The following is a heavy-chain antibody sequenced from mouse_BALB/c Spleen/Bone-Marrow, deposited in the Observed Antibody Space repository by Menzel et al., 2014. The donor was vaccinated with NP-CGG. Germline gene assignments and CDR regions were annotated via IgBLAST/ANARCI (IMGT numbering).Heavy chain of an antibody. CDR3: ARIYYGSSWYFDV. CDR1: GFSLSTSGMG. D-gene: IGHD1-1*01. V-gene: IGHV8-8*01. J-gene: IGHJ1*01. Sequence: QVTLKECGPGILQPSQTLSLTCSFSGFSLSTSGMGVGWIRQPSGKGLVWLAHIWWDDDKYYNTALKSGLTISKDTSKNQVFLKIASVDTADTATYYCARIYYGSSWYFDVWGAGTTVTVSS. CDR2: IWWDDDK.